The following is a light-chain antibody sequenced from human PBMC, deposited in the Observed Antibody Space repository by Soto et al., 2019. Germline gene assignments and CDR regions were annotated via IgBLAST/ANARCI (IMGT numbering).Light chain of an antibody. CDR2: AAS. CDR1: QGISSY. Sequence: AIRMTQSPSSFSASTGDRVTITCRASQGISSYLAWYQQKPGKAPKLLIYAASYWQSGVPSRFSGSGSGTDFTLTISCLQSEDFATYYCQQYNSYPPTCGQGTKVEIK. V-gene: IGKV1-8*01. J-gene: IGKJ1*01. CDR3: QQYNSYPPT.